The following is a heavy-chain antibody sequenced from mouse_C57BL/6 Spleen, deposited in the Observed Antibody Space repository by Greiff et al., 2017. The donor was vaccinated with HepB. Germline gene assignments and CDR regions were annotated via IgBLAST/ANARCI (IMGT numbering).Heavy chain of an antibody. CDR3: ARADRGWFAY. D-gene: IGHD2-14*01. CDR1: GYTFTNYW. Sequence: VKLVESGAELVRPGTSVKMSCKASGYTFTNYWIGWAKQRPGHGLEWIGDIYPGGGYTNYNEKFKGKATLTADKSSSTAYMQFSSLTSEDSAIYYCARADRGWFAYWGQGTLVTVSA. CDR2: IYPGGGYT. J-gene: IGHJ3*01. V-gene: IGHV1-63*01.